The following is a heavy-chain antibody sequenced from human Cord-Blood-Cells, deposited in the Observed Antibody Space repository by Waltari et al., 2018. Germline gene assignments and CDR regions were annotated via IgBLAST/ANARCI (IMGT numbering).Heavy chain of an antibody. CDR2: INHSGST. J-gene: IGHJ4*02. Sequence: QVQLQQWGAGLLKPSETLSLTCAVYGGSFSGSYWSWIRQPPGKGLEWIGEINHSGSTNYNPSLKSRVTISVDTSKNQFSLKLSSVTAADTAVYYCAREGSSSWSGFDYWGQGTLVTVSS. V-gene: IGHV4-34*01. D-gene: IGHD6-13*01. CDR3: AREGSSSWSGFDY. CDR1: GGSFSGSY.